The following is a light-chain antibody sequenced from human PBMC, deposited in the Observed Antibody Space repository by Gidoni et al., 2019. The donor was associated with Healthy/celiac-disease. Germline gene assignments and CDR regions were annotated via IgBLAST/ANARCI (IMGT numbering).Light chain of an antibody. CDR1: QSVSSSY. Sequence: EIVLTQSPGTQSLSPGERATLPCRASQSVSSSYLSWYQQKPGQAPRLLIYGASSKATGIPDRFSGRECGTDITHTISRQGAEGCSVYYCQQYGSSPQTFGQGTKVEIK. CDR3: QQYGSSPQT. V-gene: IGKV3-20*01. J-gene: IGKJ1*01. CDR2: GAS.